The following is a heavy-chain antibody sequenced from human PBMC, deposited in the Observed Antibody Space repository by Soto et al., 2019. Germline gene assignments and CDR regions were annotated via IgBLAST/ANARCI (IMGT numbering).Heavy chain of an antibody. CDR3: GRAFEYVWGSYRTPGIDY. D-gene: IGHD3-16*02. CDR1: GGSISSGDYY. V-gene: IGHV4-30-4*01. Sequence: SETLSLTCTVSGGSISSGDYYWSWIRQPPGKGLEYIGYIYHSGSTYYNPSLKSRLTISVDTSKNQFSLKLSSVTAADTAVYYCGRAFEYVWGSYRTPGIDYWGQGTLVTVSS. CDR2: IYHSGST. J-gene: IGHJ4*02.